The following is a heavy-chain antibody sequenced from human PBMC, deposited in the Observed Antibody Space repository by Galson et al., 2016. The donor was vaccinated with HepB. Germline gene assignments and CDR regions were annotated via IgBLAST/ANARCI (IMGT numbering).Heavy chain of an antibody. CDR1: GYTFTGQY. CDR3: ARGDDVAMVTLDY. CDR2: IYPNSGGT. V-gene: IGHV1-2*06. D-gene: IGHD5-18*01. J-gene: IGHJ4*02. Sequence: SVKVSCKASGYTFTGQYIHWVRQAPGQGLEWMGRIYPNSGGTNYVQKFQGRVTMTSDTSISTAYMELTRLTSDDTAVYYCARGDDVAMVTLDYWGQGTLVTVSS.